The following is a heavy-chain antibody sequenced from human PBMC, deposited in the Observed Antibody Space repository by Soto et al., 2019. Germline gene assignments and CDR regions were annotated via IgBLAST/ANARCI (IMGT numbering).Heavy chain of an antibody. V-gene: IGHV3-11*05. CDR2: ISSSSSYT. Sequence: PGGSLRLSCAASGFTFSDYYMSWIRQAPGKGLEWVSYISSSSSYTNYADYVKGRFTISRDNAKNSLYLQMNSLRAEDTAVYYCARDGYDILTGRDNWFDPWGQGTLVTVSS. CDR1: GFTFSDYY. CDR3: ARDGYDILTGRDNWFDP. D-gene: IGHD3-9*01. J-gene: IGHJ5*02.